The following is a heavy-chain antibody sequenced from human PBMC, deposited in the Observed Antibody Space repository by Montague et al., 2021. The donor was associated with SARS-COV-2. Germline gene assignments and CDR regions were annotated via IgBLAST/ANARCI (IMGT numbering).Heavy chain of an antibody. CDR3: VGAANEYYFDY. D-gene: IGHD6-25*01. V-gene: IGHV4-34*01. Sequence: SETLSLTCDVYGGSFSRYFWSWIRQPPGRGPELIGHISPTGSTLYNPSLDSRVTISLDTSKSRLSLELTSVTVADTSIYCCVGAANEYYFDYWGQGTPVSVSS. J-gene: IGHJ4*02. CDR2: ISPTGST. CDR1: GGSFSRYF.